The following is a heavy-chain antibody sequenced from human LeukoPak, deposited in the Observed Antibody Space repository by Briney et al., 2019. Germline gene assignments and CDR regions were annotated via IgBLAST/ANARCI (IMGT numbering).Heavy chain of an antibody. CDR3: ARISYYYDSSGYYHNWFDP. V-gene: IGHV1-2*02. CDR1: GYTFTGYY. J-gene: IGHJ5*02. Sequence: GASVKVSCKAPGYTFTGYYMHWVRQAPGQGLEWMGWINPNSGGTNYAQKFQGRVTMTRDTSISTAYMELSRLRSDDTAVYYCARISYYYDSSGYYHNWFDPWGQGTLVTVSS. D-gene: IGHD3-22*01. CDR2: INPNSGGT.